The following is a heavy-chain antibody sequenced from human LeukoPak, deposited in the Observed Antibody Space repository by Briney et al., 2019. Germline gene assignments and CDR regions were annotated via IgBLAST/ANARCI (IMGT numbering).Heavy chain of an antibody. Sequence: ASVKVSCKVSGYTLTELSMHWVRQAPGKGLEWMGGFDPEDGETIYAQKFQGRVTMTEDTSTDTAYMELSSLRSEDTAVYYCATGIGNYGDYGYFDYWGQGTLVTVSS. CDR1: GYTLTELS. CDR2: FDPEDGET. D-gene: IGHD4-17*01. CDR3: ATGIGNYGDYGYFDY. V-gene: IGHV1-24*01. J-gene: IGHJ4*02.